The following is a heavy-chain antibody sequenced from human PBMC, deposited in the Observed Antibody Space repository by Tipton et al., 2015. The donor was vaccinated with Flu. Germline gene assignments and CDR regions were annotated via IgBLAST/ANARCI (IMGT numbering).Heavy chain of an antibody. J-gene: IGHJ4*02. Sequence: SLRLSCEASGFTFTTHWLNWVRQAPGKGLEWVANIKQDGSEKYYVDSVKGRFTISRDNAKNSLYLQMNSLRAEDTAVYYCARGRYCSSTYCSYFDYWGQGTLVTVSS. CDR3: ARGRYCSSTYCSYFDY. V-gene: IGHV3-7*01. CDR2: IKQDGSEK. D-gene: IGHD2-2*01. CDR1: GFTFTTHW.